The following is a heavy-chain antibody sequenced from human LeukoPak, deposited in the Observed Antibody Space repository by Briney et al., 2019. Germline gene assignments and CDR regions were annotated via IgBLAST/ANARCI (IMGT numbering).Heavy chain of an antibody. CDR3: AKRYDFWSGRQERTYYYYYMDV. CDR1: EFTFSNYG. Sequence: TGGSLRLSCAASEFTFSNYGMHWVRQAPGKGLEWVAFIRYDGSNKYYADSVKGRFTISRDNSKNTLYLQMNSLRGEDTAVYYCAKRYDFWSGRQERTYYYYYMDVWGKGTTVTVSS. D-gene: IGHD3-3*01. CDR2: IRYDGSNK. J-gene: IGHJ6*03. V-gene: IGHV3-30*02.